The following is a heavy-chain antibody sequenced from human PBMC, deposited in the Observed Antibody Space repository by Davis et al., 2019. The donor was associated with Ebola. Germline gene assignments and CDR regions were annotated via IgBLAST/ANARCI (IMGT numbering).Heavy chain of an antibody. CDR3: ARLDTAGPLGV. CDR2: IYYSGST. Sequence: PSETLSLTCTVSGGSISSYYWSWIRQPPGKGLEWIGYIYYSGSTNYNPSLKSRVTISVDKSKNQFSLKLSSVTAADTAVYYCARLDTAGPLGVWGQGTTVTVSS. V-gene: IGHV4-59*12. CDR1: GGSISSYY. J-gene: IGHJ6*02. D-gene: IGHD5-18*01.